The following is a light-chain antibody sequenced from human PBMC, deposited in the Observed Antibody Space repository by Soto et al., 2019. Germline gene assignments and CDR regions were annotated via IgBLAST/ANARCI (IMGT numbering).Light chain of an antibody. CDR1: QSVSTY. V-gene: IGKV3-11*01. Sequence: EIVLTQSPATLSLSPGERATLSCRASQSVSTYLAWYQQKPGQPPRLLIYDASNRATGIAARFSGSGSGTDFTLTISSLDPEDFAIYYCKQYNNWPCTFGQGTKLEIK. J-gene: IGKJ2*01. CDR3: KQYNNWPCT. CDR2: DAS.